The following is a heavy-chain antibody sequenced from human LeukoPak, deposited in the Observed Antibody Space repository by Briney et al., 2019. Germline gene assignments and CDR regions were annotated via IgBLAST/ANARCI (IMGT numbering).Heavy chain of an antibody. CDR1: GYTFTSYG. CDR2: ISAYNGDT. Sequence: GASVKVSCKASGYTFTSYGINWVRQAPGQGLEWMGWISAYNGDTNYAQRLQGRVTMTTDTSTSTAYMELSRLRSDDTAVYYCASNWNHRTPFDYWGQGTLVTVSS. D-gene: IGHD1-14*01. V-gene: IGHV1-18*01. J-gene: IGHJ4*02. CDR3: ASNWNHRTPFDY.